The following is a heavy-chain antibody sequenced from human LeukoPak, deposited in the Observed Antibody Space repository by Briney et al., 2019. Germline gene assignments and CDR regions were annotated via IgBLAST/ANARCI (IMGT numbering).Heavy chain of an antibody. J-gene: IGHJ4*02. D-gene: IGHD6-19*01. Sequence: GGSLRLSCAASGFTFSSYGMHWVRQAPGKGLEWVAVIWYDGSNKYYADSVKGPFTISRDNSKNTLYLQMNTLRAEDTAVYYCAKDYVVAGIGYWGQGTLVTVSS. CDR3: AKDYVVAGIGY. CDR1: GFTFSSYG. V-gene: IGHV3-33*06. CDR2: IWYDGSNK.